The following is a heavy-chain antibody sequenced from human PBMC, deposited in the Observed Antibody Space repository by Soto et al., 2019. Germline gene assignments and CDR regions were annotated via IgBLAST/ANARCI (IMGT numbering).Heavy chain of an antibody. Sequence: EVQLLESGGGLVQPGGSLRLSCAASGFTFSSYAMRWVRQAPGKGLEWVSAISGSGGSMYYADSVKGRFTISRDNSKNTLYLQMNSLRAEDTAVYYCARPGSGSYYDYWGQGTLVTVSS. CDR2: ISGSGGSM. J-gene: IGHJ4*02. V-gene: IGHV3-23*01. D-gene: IGHD1-26*01. CDR3: ARPGSGSYYDY. CDR1: GFTFSSYA.